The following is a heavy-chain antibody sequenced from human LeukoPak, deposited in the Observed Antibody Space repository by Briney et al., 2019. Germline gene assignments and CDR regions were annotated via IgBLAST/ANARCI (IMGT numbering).Heavy chain of an antibody. Sequence: ASVKVSCKASGYTFTSYGISWVRQAPGQGLEWMGWISAYNGNTNYAQKLQGRVTMTTDTSTSTAYMELRSLRSDDTAVYYCAGVMMGYSGYETYDWFDPWGQGTLVTVSS. D-gene: IGHD5-12*01. V-gene: IGHV1-18*04. CDR2: ISAYNGNT. CDR1: GYTFTSYG. J-gene: IGHJ5*02. CDR3: AGVMMGYSGYETYDWFDP.